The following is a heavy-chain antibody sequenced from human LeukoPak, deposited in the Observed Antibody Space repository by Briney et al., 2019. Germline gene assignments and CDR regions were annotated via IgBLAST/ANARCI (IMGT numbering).Heavy chain of an antibody. Sequence: ASVKVSCKASGYTFTSYDINWVRQATGQGLEWMGWMNPNSGNTGYAQKFQGRVTMTRNTSISTAYMELSSLRSEDTAVYYCARDSSVWFGELPHYYYYYMDVWGKGTTVTVSS. V-gene: IGHV1-8*01. CDR3: ARDSSVWFGELPHYYYYYMDV. D-gene: IGHD3-10*01. CDR2: MNPNSGNT. CDR1: GYTFTSYD. J-gene: IGHJ6*03.